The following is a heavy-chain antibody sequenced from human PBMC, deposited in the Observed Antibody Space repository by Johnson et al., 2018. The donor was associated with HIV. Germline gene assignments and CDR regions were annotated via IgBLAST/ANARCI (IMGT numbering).Heavy chain of an antibody. CDR2: IYSGGST. Sequence: QVQLVESGGGVAQPGRSLRLSCTASGFTFSTYAMHWVRQAPGKGLEWVSIIYSGGSTYYADSVKGRFTISRDNTKNSLYLQMNSLRAEDTALYYCAKVKSWGLDAFDIWGQGTMVTVSS. CDR1: GFTFSTYA. CDR3: AKVKSWGLDAFDI. D-gene: IGHD7-27*01. V-gene: IGHV3-NL1*01. J-gene: IGHJ3*02.